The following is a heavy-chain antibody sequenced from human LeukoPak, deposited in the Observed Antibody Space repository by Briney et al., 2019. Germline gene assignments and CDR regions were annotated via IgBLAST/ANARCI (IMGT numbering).Heavy chain of an antibody. Sequence: GGSLRLSCAASGFTFSSYSMNWVRQAPGKGLEWVSYISSSSSTIYYADSVKGRFTISRDNAKNSLYLQMNSLRAEDTAVYYCARGTLRYFDWLLGGGQGTLVTVSS. CDR3: ARGTLRYFDWLLG. D-gene: IGHD3-9*01. CDR2: ISSSSSTI. CDR1: GFTFSSYS. V-gene: IGHV3-48*04. J-gene: IGHJ4*02.